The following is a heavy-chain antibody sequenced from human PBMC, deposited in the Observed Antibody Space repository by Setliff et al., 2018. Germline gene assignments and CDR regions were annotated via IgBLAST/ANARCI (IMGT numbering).Heavy chain of an antibody. Sequence: PGGSLRLSCAASGFTFSDYYMSWIRQAPGKGLEWVSYISSSSSSDSTIYYADSVKGRFTVSRDNAKNSLYLQMTSLRAEDTAIYYCARTTGYRLEGDFDYWGQGTLVTVSS. V-gene: IGHV3-11*01. CDR3: ARTTGYRLEGDFDY. CDR2: ISSSSSSDSTI. D-gene: IGHD3-16*01. CDR1: GFTFSDYY. J-gene: IGHJ4*02.